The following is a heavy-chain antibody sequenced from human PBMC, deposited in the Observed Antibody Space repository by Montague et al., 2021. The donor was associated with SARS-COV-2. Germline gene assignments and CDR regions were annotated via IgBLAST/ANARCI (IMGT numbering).Heavy chain of an antibody. CDR1: GFTFSGYA. D-gene: IGHD6-19*01. Sequence: SLRLSCAASGFTFSGYAVHWVRQAPGKGLEWVAVISYDGSNKYYADSVKGRFTISRDNSKNTLYLQMNSLRAEDTAVYYCARGTGISSGWFDYWGQGTLVTVSS. CDR2: ISYDGSNK. J-gene: IGHJ4*02. CDR3: ARGTGISSGWFDY. V-gene: IGHV3-30-3*01.